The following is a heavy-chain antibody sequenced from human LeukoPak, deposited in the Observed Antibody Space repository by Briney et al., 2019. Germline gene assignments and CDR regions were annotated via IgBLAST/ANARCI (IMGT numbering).Heavy chain of an antibody. CDR1: GFTFSDHY. CDR2: TRNKANSYTT. Sequence: GGSLRLSCAASGFTFSDHYMDWVRQAPGKGLEWVGRTRNKANSYTTEYAASVKGRFTISRDDSKNSLYLQMNSLKTEDTAVYYCARLVVVPAAKRGYYYYYGMDVWGQEATVTVSS. CDR3: ARLVVVPAAKRGYYYYYGMDV. J-gene: IGHJ6*02. D-gene: IGHD2-2*01. V-gene: IGHV3-72*01.